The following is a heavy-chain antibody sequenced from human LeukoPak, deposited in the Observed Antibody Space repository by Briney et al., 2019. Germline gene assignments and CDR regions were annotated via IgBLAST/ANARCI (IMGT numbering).Heavy chain of an antibody. V-gene: IGHV5-51*01. D-gene: IGHD3-10*01. Sequence: GESLEISCKGSGYRFTSYWIGWVRQMPGKGLEGMVIIYPGYSDTRYSPSFQGQVTISADKSISTAYLQWSSLKASDTAMYYCARLQGSGSYSYYYYYMDVWGKGTTVTVSS. J-gene: IGHJ6*03. CDR1: GYRFTSYW. CDR3: ARLQGSGSYSYYYYYMDV. CDR2: IYPGYSDT.